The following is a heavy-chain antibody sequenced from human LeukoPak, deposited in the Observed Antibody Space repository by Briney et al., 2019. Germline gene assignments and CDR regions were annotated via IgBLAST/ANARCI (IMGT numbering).Heavy chain of an antibody. J-gene: IGHJ4*02. CDR2: IRYDGSDK. CDR1: GFTFSRFG. V-gene: IGHV3-30*02. D-gene: IGHD6-19*01. CDR3: ARQYSSEFDY. Sequence: GGSLRLSCAASGFTFSRFGMHWVRQAPGKGLKWVALIRYDGSDKYYADSVRGRFTISRDNSKNTFYLQMDSLRTDDTAVYYCARQYSSEFDYWGQGTLVTVSS.